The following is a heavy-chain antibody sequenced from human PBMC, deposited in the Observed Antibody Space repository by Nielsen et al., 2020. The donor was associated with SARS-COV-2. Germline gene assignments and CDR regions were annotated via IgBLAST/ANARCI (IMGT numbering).Heavy chain of an antibody. Sequence: GESLKISCAASGFTFSSYAMHWVRQAPGKGLEWVAVISYDGSNKYYADSVKGRFTISRDNSKNTLYLQMNSLRAEDTAVYYCARDGVIGSSPSSSGEFYYYYYYYMDVWGKGTTVTVSS. CDR2: ISYDGSNK. CDR3: ARDGVIGSSPSSSGEFYYYYYYYMDV. CDR1: GFTFSSYA. V-gene: IGHV3-30-3*01. J-gene: IGHJ6*03. D-gene: IGHD6-6*01.